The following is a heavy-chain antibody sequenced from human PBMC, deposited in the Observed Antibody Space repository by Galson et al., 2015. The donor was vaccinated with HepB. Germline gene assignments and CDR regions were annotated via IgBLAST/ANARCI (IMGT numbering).Heavy chain of an antibody. CDR3: ARDQTYGSGSYSYFDY. V-gene: IGHV1-46*01. J-gene: IGHJ4*02. Sequence: SVKVSCKASGYTFTSYYMHWVRQAPGQGLEWMGIINPSGGSTSYAQKFQGRVTMTRDTSTSTVYMELSSLRSEDTAVYYCARDQTYGSGSYSYFDYWGQGTLVTVSS. CDR1: GYTFTSYY. D-gene: IGHD3-10*01. CDR2: INPSGGST.